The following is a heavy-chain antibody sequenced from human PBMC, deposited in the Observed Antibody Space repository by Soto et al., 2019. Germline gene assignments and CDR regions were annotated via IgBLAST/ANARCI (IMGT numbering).Heavy chain of an antibody. D-gene: IGHD3-16*01. V-gene: IGHV3-33*08. CDR2: IWSDGNNK. J-gene: IGHJ4*01. CDR3: ARVYDTYYFDS. CDR1: GFTYSTYT. Sequence: GGSLRLSCAASGFTYSTYTMHWVRQAPGKGLEWVAVIWSDGNNKYYADSVKGRFTISRDNSKKTLYLQMNSLRAEDTAVYYCARVYDTYYFDSSGQGNMVTVSS.